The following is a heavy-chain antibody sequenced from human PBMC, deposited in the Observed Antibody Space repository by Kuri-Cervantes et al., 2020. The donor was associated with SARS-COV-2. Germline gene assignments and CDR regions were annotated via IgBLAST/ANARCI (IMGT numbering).Heavy chain of an antibody. V-gene: IGHV1-69*13. J-gene: IGHJ4*02. CDR2: IIPFFGTP. Sequence: SVKDSCKASGGSFSSYAISWVRQAPGQGLEWMGGIIPFFGTPNYAQKFEGRVTITADESTSTAYMEMSSLRFEDTAVYFCARDVGYGGTSELDITYFDYWGQGTLVTVSS. CDR3: ARDVGYGGTSELDITYFDY. D-gene: IGHD4-23*01. CDR1: GGSFSSYA.